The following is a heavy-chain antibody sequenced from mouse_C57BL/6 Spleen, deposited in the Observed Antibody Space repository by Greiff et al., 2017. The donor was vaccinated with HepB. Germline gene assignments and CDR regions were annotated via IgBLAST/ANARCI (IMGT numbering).Heavy chain of an antibody. CDR3: ARERNGYYALDY. D-gene: IGHD2-3*01. J-gene: IGHJ2*01. Sequence: QVQLKESGPELVKPGASVKISCKASGYAFSSSWMNWVKQRPGKGLEWIGRIYPGDGDTNYNGKFKGKATLTADKSSSTAYMQLSSLTSEDSAVYFCARERNGYYALDYWGQGTTLTVSS. CDR1: GYAFSSSW. CDR2: IYPGDGDT. V-gene: IGHV1-82*01.